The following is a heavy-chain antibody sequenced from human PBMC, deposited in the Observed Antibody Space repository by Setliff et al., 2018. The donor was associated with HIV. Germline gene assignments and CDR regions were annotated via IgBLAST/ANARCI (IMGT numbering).Heavy chain of an antibody. D-gene: IGHD3-10*01. J-gene: IGHJ2*01. CDR1: GGSISNYY. Sequence: SETLSLTCTVSGGSISNYYWSWILQPPGKGLEWIAYIYSSGSLNYNPSLKSRVTISVDTSKNQFSLELSSVTAADTAVFYCARSGGNWYFNLWGRGTLVTVSS. V-gene: IGHV4-59*08. CDR3: ARSGGNWYFNL. CDR2: IYSSGSL.